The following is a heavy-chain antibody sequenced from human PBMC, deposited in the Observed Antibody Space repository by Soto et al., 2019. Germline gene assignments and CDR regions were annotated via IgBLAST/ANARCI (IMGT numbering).Heavy chain of an antibody. D-gene: IGHD1-26*01. CDR3: ARGDRLSY. V-gene: IGHV4-59*01. J-gene: IGHJ4*02. Sequence: PSETLSLPCPVSGDSMNSYYWSWIRQPPGKGLEWIGYISYSGTTTYNPSLKSRVTISVDTSKNQFTLKLTSLTAAVTPVYYCARGDRLSYWGQGTLVTVAS. CDR1: GDSMNSYY. CDR2: ISYSGTT.